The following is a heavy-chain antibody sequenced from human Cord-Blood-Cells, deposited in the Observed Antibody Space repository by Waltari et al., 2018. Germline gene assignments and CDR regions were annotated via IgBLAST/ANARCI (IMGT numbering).Heavy chain of an antibody. Sequence: QVQLVQSGAEVKKPGASVKVSCKASGYTFTGYYMHWVRQAPGQGREWMGWINPNSGGTNYAQKFQGWVTMTRDTSISTAYMELSRLRSDDTAVYYCAREIRVQGVIYWCDPWGQGTLVTVSS. J-gene: IGHJ5*02. D-gene: IGHD3-10*01. CDR3: AREIRVQGVIYWCDP. CDR1: GYTFTGYY. V-gene: IGHV1-2*04. CDR2: INPNSGGT.